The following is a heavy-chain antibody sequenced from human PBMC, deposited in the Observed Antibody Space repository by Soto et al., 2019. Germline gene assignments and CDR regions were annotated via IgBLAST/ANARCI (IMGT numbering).Heavy chain of an antibody. CDR1: GYTFTSYD. CDR3: AREGPVALTGYYLPRWPPQYYYYYMDV. V-gene: IGHV1-8*01. Sequence: ASVKVSCKASGYTFTSYDINWVRQATGQGLEWMGWMNPNSGNTGYAQKFQGRVTMTRNTSISTAYMELSSLRSEDTAVYYCAREGPVALTGYYLPRWPPQYYYYYMDVWGKGTTVTVSS. CDR2: MNPNSGNT. D-gene: IGHD3-9*01. J-gene: IGHJ6*03.